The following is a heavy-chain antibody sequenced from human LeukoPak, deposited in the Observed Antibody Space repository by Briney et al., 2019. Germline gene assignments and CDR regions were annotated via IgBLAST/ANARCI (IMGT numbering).Heavy chain of an antibody. D-gene: IGHD3-10*01. Sequence: GGALRLTCAASGCTFSSYAMSWIRQAPGKGLEWVSAISGSGGSTYFAGSVKGRFTTSRDNSKNALLLLMKSRPAEDTAVYYRAKDSRVASISMVRGPTYCYCMDVWGRGTTVTVSS. CDR1: GCTFSSYA. CDR2: ISGSGGST. V-gene: IGHV3-23*01. J-gene: IGHJ6*02. CDR3: AKDSRVASISMVRGPTYCYCMDV.